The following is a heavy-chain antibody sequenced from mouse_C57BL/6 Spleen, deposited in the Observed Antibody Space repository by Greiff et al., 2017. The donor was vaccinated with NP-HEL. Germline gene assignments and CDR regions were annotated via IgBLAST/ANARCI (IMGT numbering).Heavy chain of an antibody. V-gene: IGHV1-50*01. CDR1: GYTFTSYW. CDR3: AGSNYPNGYFDV. Sequence: VQLQQPGAELVKPGASVKLSCKASGYTFTSYWMQWVKQRPGQGLEWIGEIDPSDSYTNYNQKFKGKATLTVDTSSSTAYMQLSSLTSEDSAVYYCAGSNYPNGYFDVWGTGTTVTVSS. J-gene: IGHJ1*03. CDR2: IDPSDSYT. D-gene: IGHD2-5*01.